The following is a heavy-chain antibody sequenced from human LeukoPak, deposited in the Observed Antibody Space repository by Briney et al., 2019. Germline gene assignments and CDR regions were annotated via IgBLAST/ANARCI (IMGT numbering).Heavy chain of an antibody. J-gene: IGHJ4*02. Sequence: PSETLSLTCTVSGGSISSSSYYWGWIRQPPGKGLEWIGSIYYSGSTYYNPSLKSRVTISVGTSKNQFSLKLSSVTAADTAVYYCARVAGGYSYGYPDYWGQGTLVTVSS. CDR2: IYYSGST. D-gene: IGHD5-18*01. CDR1: GGSISSSSYY. CDR3: ARVAGGYSYGYPDY. V-gene: IGHV4-39*07.